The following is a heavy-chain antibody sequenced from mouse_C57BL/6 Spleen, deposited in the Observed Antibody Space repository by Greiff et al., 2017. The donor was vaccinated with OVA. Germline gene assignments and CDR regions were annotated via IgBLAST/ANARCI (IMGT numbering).Heavy chain of an antibody. Sequence: DVQLQESGPELVKPGASVKMSCKASGYTFTDYNMHWVKQSHGKSLEWIGYINPNNGGTSYNQKFKGKATLTVNKSSSTAYMELRSLTSEDSAVYYCARGAAQATPGFDYWGQGTTLTVSS. J-gene: IGHJ2*01. CDR1: GYTFTDYN. D-gene: IGHD3-2*02. CDR3: ARGAAQATPGFDY. CDR2: INPNNGGT. V-gene: IGHV1-22*01.